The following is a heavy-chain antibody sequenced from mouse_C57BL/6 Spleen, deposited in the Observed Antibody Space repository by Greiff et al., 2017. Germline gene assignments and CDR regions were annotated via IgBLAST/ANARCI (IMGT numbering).Heavy chain of an antibody. CDR3: ARGYDGYSNYAMDY. CDR2: IHPNSGST. CDR1: GYTFTSYW. Sequence: VQLQQPGAELVKPGASVKLSCKASGYTFTSYWMHWVKQRPGQGLEWIGMIHPNSGSTNYNEKFKSKATLTVDKSSSTAYMQLSSLTSDDSAVYYCARGYDGYSNYAMDYWGQGTSVTVSS. V-gene: IGHV1-64*01. J-gene: IGHJ4*01. D-gene: IGHD2-3*01.